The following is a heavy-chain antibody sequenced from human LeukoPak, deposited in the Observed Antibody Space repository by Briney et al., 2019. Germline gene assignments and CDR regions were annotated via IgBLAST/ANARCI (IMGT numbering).Heavy chain of an antibody. Sequence: ASVKVSCKASGYTFTSYGISWVRPAPGQGLEWMGWISAYNGNTNYAQKLQGRVTMTTDTSTSTAYMELRSLRSDDTAVYYCARPGRVVPAAKYYYMDVWGKGTTVTVSS. J-gene: IGHJ6*03. D-gene: IGHD2-2*01. CDR1: GYTFTSYG. CDR2: ISAYNGNT. CDR3: ARPGRVVPAAKYYYMDV. V-gene: IGHV1-18*01.